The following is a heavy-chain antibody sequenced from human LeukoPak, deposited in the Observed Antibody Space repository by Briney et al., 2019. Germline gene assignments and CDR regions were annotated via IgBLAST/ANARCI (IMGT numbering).Heavy chain of an antibody. CDR3: VRHNAARAFDI. Sequence: HPGGSLRLSCAASGFTFSSYSMNWVRQAPGKGLVWVSRVSDDGSTTTYADSVKGRFTISRDNAKNTLYLQLNSLRPDDTAVYYCVRHNAARAFDIWGQGTMVIVSS. V-gene: IGHV3-74*03. J-gene: IGHJ3*02. D-gene: IGHD1-1*01. CDR2: VSDDGSTT. CDR1: GFTFSSYS.